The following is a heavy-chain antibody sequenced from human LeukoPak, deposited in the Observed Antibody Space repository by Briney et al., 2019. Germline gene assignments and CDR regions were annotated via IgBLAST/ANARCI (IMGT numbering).Heavy chain of an antibody. D-gene: IGHD3-22*01. CDR1: GGSFSGYY. J-gene: IGHJ4*02. CDR2: INHSGST. CDR3: ARGRRYYYDSSGYGFDY. V-gene: IGHV4-34*01. Sequence: SETLSLTCAVYGGSFSGYYWSWIRQPPGKGLEWIGEINHSGSTNYNPSLKSRVTISVDTSKNQLSLKLSSVTAADTAVYYCARGRRYYYDSSGYGFDYWGQGTLVTVSS.